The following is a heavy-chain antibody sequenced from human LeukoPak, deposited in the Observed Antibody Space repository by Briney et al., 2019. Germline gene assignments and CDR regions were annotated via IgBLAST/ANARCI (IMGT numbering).Heavy chain of an antibody. J-gene: IGHJ4*02. Sequence: GGSLRLSCTTSGFTFSKYGMHWVRQAPGKGLGWVSAISGSGGSTYYADSVKGRFTISRDNSKNTLYLQMNSLRAEDTAVYYCAKDPDDFWSFFDYWGQGTLVTVSS. CDR2: ISGSGGST. D-gene: IGHD3-3*01. CDR3: AKDPDDFWSFFDY. CDR1: GFTFSKYG. V-gene: IGHV3-23*01.